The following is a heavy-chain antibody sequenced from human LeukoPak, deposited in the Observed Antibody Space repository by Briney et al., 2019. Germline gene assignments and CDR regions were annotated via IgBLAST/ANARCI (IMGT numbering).Heavy chain of an antibody. D-gene: IGHD2-2*01. V-gene: IGHV4-59*11. J-gene: IGHJ6*03. CDR1: GDYINSHY. CDR3: ARLIVEPAPMYYYYIDV. CDR2: IHFGGST. Sequence: SETLSLTCSVSGDYINSHYWTWIRQSSGRGLECRGYIHFGGSTKYNPSLKSPVTISIGTTRTQFSLRVYSVTAADTAIYYCARLIVEPAPMYYYYIDVWGKGTTVTVSS.